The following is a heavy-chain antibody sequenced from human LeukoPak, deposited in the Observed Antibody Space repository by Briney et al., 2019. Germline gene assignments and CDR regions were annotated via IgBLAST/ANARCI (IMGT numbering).Heavy chain of an antibody. CDR3: AKALDYDFWALDI. CDR2: ISSSGGST. J-gene: IGHJ3*02. V-gene: IGHV3-23*01. D-gene: IGHD3-3*01. CDR1: GFTFSSYG. Sequence: PGGSLRLSYAASGFTFSSYGMSWVRQAPGKGLEWVSAISSSGGSTYYADSVKGRFTISRDNSKNTLYLQMNSLRAEDTAVYYCAKALDYDFWALDIWGQRTMVTVSS.